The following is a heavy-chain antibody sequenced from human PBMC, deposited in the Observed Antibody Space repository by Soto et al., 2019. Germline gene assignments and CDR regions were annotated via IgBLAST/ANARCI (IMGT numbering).Heavy chain of an antibody. J-gene: IGHJ3*02. D-gene: IGHD2-15*01. CDR3: AREPTEYCSGGSCYRDGAFDI. CDR1: GCTFSSYW. CDR2: IQQDGSEK. V-gene: IGHV3-7*01. Sequence: GGSLRLSCAASGCTFSSYWMSWVRQAPGKGLEWVANIQQDGSEKNYVDSVKGRFTISRDNAKNSLYLQMNSLRAEDTAVYYCAREPTEYCSGGSCYRDGAFDIWGQGTMVTVSS.